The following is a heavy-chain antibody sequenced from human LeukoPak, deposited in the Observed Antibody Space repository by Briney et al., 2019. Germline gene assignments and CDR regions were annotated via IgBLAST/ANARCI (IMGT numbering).Heavy chain of an antibody. CDR2: INHSGST. D-gene: IGHD6-13*01. V-gene: IGHV4-34*01. Sequence: SETLSLTCAVYGGSFSGYYWSWIRQPPGKGLEWIGEINHSGSTNYNPSLKSRVTISVDTSKNQFSLKLSSVTAADTAVYYCATEGIAAAGLDYWGQGTLVTVSS. CDR1: GGSFSGYY. J-gene: IGHJ4*02. CDR3: ATEGIAAAGLDY.